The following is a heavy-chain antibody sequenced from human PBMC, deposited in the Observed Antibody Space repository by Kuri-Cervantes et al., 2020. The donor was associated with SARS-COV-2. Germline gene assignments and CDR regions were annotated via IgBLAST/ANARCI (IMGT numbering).Heavy chain of an antibody. CDR1: GSTFSGSA. CDR2: IFVGSGNT. V-gene: IGHV1-58*02. J-gene: IGHJ5*02. D-gene: IGHD3-10*01. Sequence: SVKVSCNASGSTFSGSAIQWVRQARGQRLEWIGWIFVGSGNTDYAREFQERVTITRDMSTTTVYMELSGLRSDDTAMYYCAPFYYRSINNWSDPWGQGTQVTVSS. CDR3: APFYYRSINNWSDP.